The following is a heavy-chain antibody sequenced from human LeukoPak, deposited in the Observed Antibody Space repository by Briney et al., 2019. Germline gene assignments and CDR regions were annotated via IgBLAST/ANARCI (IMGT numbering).Heavy chain of an antibody. V-gene: IGHV3-30*03. CDR2: ISYDGSNK. CDR1: GFPFTNYG. D-gene: IGHD3-9*01. CDR3: ARVFRDDILTGYYLYYFDY. Sequence: GGSLRLSCAASGFPFTNYGMHWVRQAPGKGLEWVALISYDGSNKYYADSVKGRFTISRDNSKKTLYLQMNSLRPEDTAVYYCARVFRDDILTGYYLYYFDYWGQGTLVTVSS. J-gene: IGHJ4*02.